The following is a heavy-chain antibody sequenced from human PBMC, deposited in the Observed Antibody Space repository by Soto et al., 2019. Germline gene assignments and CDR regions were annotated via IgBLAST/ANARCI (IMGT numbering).Heavy chain of an antibody. Sequence: EVQLVESGGGLVKPGGSLRLSCAASGFTFSSYSMNWVRQAPGKGLEWVSSISSSSSYVYYADSVKGRFTISRDNAKNSLYLQMNSLRAEDTAVYYCAREPGAHFDYWGQGTLVTVSS. D-gene: IGHD1-26*01. V-gene: IGHV3-21*01. CDR3: AREPGAHFDY. J-gene: IGHJ4*02. CDR1: GFTFSSYS. CDR2: ISSSSSYV.